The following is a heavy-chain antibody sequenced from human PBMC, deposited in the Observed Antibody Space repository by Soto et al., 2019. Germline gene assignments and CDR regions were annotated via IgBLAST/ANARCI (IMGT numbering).Heavy chain of an antibody. D-gene: IGHD3-22*01. Sequence: GGSLRLSCAASGFTFSNYEMNWVRQAPGKGLEWISYISSRGTVKYNADSVKGRFTISRDNAKNSLYLQMNSLRAEDTAVYYCARGRYLDSSDYWVANLPFDHWGLGTLVTVSS. CDR2: ISSRGTVK. J-gene: IGHJ4*02. CDR3: ARGRYLDSSDYWVANLPFDH. V-gene: IGHV3-48*03. CDR1: GFTFSNYE.